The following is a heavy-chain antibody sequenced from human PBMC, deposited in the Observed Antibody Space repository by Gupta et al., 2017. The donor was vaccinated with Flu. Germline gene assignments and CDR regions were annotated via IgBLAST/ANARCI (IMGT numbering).Heavy chain of an antibody. V-gene: IGHV1-8*01. CDR1: GYTFTNYD. CDR3: ARSDYGDLDY. Sequence: QVQLVQSGDEVKKPGASVRVSCKASGYTFTNYDINWVRQATGQGLEWMGWMNPNSGNTGYAQKFQGRVTMTRSTSITTAYMELGSLTSDDTAVYYCARSDYGDLDYWGQGTVVTVSS. D-gene: IGHD4-17*01. CDR2: MNPNSGNT. J-gene: IGHJ4*02.